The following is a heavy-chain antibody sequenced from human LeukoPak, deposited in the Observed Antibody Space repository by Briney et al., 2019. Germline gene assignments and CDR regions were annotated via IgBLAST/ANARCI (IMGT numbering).Heavy chain of an antibody. J-gene: IGHJ3*02. CDR3: ARAYYYGSGSYAFDI. Sequence: SETLSLTCTVSGGSISSYHWSWIRQPPGKGLEWIGYIYYSGSTNHNPSLKSRVTISVDTSKNQFSLKLSSVTAADTAVYYCARAYYYGSGSYAFDIWGQGTMVTVSS. CDR1: GGSISSYH. V-gene: IGHV4-59*01. D-gene: IGHD3-10*01. CDR2: IYYSGST.